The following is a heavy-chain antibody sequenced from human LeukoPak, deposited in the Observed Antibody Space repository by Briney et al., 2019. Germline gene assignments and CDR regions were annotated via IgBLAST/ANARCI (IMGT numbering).Heavy chain of an antibody. CDR1: GGSFSGYY. Sequence: SETLSLTCAVYGGSFSGYYWSWIRQPPGKGLEWIGEINHSGSTNYNPSLKSRVTISVDTSKNQFSLKLSSVTAADTAVYYCAGSQRRATVVTPAWFDPWGQGTLVTVSS. D-gene: IGHD4-23*01. V-gene: IGHV4-34*01. J-gene: IGHJ5*02. CDR2: INHSGST. CDR3: AGSQRRATVVTPAWFDP.